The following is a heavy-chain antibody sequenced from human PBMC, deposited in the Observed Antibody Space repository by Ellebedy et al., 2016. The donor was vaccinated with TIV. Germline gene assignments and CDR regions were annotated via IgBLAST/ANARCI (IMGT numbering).Heavy chain of an antibody. V-gene: IGHV4-39*02. CDR2: IYYTGST. D-gene: IGHD2-21*01. CDR1: SGSINSTSYY. J-gene: IGHJ5*02. CDR3: AREVIAGINWFDP. Sequence: GSLRLSXTVPSGSINSTSYYWGWIRQPPGKGLEWIGYIYYTGSTYYNPSLKSRVTISVDTSKNQFSLKLSSVTAADTAVYYCAREVIAGINWFDPWGQGTLVTVSS.